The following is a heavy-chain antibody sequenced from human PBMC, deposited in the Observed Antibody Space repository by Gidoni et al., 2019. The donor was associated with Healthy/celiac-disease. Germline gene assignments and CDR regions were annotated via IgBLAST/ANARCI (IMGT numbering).Heavy chain of an antibody. D-gene: IGHD6-13*01. Sequence: QVQLVQSGAEAKKPGASANVPCKASGYTFTGYYMHWVRQAPGQGLEWMGWINPNSGGTNYAQKFQGRVTMTRDTSISTAYMELSRLRSDDTAVYYCARSRPGIAAADYWGQGTLVTVSS. CDR3: ARSRPGIAAADY. V-gene: IGHV1-2*02. J-gene: IGHJ4*02. CDR2: INPNSGGT. CDR1: GYTFTGYY.